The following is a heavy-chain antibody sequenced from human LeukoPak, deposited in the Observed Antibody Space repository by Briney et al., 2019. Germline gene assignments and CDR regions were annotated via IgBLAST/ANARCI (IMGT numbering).Heavy chain of an antibody. V-gene: IGHV3-30-3*01. Sequence: PGGSLRLSCAASGFTFSSYAMHWVRQAPGKELEWVAVISYDGSNKYYADSVKGRFTISRDNSKNTLYLQMNSLRAEDTAVYYCARGSRAVAGPGDYWGQGTLVTVSS. J-gene: IGHJ4*02. CDR1: GFTFSSYA. CDR2: ISYDGSNK. CDR3: ARGSRAVAGPGDY. D-gene: IGHD6-19*01.